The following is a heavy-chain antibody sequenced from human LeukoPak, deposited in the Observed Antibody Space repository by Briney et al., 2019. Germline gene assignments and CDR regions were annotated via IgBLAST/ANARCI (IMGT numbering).Heavy chain of an antibody. CDR2: INHGGST. CDR3: APREGS. CDR1: GGSFSAGY. J-gene: IGHJ5*02. D-gene: IGHD1-26*01. Sequence: SETLSLTCAVYGGSFSAGYWSWIRQPPGKGLEWIGEINHGGSTNYNLSLKSRVTISVDTSKNQFSLKLSSVTAADTAVYYCAPREGSWGQGTLATVSS. V-gene: IGHV4-34*01.